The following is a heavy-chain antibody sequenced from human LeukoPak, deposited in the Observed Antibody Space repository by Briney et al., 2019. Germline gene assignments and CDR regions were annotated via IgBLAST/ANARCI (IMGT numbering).Heavy chain of an antibody. CDR2: VNTTTGNP. D-gene: IGHD4-23*01. J-gene: IGHJ4*02. V-gene: IGHV7-4-1*02. CDR1: GYSFTSQA. Sequence: ASVKVSGKASGYSFTSQAINWVRQAPGQGLQWMGWVNTTTGNPTYAQGFTGRFVFSIDTSVSTAYLQISSLKAEDTAVYYCVGAETSVGYFDYWGQGTLVTVSS. CDR3: VGAETSVGYFDY.